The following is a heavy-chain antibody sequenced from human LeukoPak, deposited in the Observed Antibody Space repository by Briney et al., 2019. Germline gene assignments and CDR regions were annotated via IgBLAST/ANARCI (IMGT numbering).Heavy chain of an antibody. Sequence: GGSLRLSCAASGFTFSSYAMHWVRQAPGKGLEWVAVISYDGSNKYYADSVKGRFTISRDNSKNTLYPQMNSLRAEDTAVYYCARDSRITGTTGFDPWGQGTLVTVSS. CDR3: ARDSRITGTTGFDP. D-gene: IGHD1-7*01. J-gene: IGHJ5*02. CDR2: ISYDGSNK. CDR1: GFTFSSYA. V-gene: IGHV3-30-3*01.